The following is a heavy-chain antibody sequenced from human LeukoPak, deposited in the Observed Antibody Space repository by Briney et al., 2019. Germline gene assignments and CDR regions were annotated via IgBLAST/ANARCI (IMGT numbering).Heavy chain of an antibody. Sequence: GGSLRLSCAASGFTFSSYAMSWVRQAPGKGLEWVSVISGSGGSTYYADSVKGRFTISRDNSRYTLYLQMNSLRAEDTAVYYCAEDKSARYYDSSGAFDYWGQGALVTVSS. D-gene: IGHD3-22*01. CDR1: GFTFSSYA. V-gene: IGHV3-23*01. CDR3: AEDKSARYYDSSGAFDY. CDR2: ISGSGGST. J-gene: IGHJ4*02.